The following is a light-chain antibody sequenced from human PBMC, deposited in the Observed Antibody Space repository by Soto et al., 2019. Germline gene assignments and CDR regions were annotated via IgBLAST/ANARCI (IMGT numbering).Light chain of an antibody. CDR2: DNN. CDR1: TPKNGNNY. Sequence: QSLLTQPPSVSAAPGQKVTLSCSGNTPKNGNNYVSWYQQLPGTAPKLLIYDNNKRPSGIPDRFSGSKSGTSATLGITGLQTGDEADYYCGTWDSSLSAGGYVFGTGTKVTVL. CDR3: GTWDSSLSAGGYV. V-gene: IGLV1-51*01. J-gene: IGLJ1*01.